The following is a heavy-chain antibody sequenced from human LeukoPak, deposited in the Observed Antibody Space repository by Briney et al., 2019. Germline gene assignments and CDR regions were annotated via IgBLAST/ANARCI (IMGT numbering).Heavy chain of an antibody. D-gene: IGHD3-22*01. CDR2: IYYSGST. J-gene: IGHJ4*02. CDR3: AGTAMIVVQRKVDY. Sequence: PSQTLSLTCTVSGGSISSDHYYWSWIRQYPGKGLEWIGYIYYSGSTYYNPSLKSRVTISVDASKKQFSLKLSSVTAADTAVYYCAGTAMIVVQRKVDYWGQGTLVTVSS. CDR1: GGSISSDHYY. V-gene: IGHV4-31*03.